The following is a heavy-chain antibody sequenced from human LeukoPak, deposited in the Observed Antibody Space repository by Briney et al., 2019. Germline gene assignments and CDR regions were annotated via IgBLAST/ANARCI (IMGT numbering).Heavy chain of an antibody. CDR3: ARDDSASGDEFDF. CDR2: ISSSGGTM. Sequence: PGGSLRLSCEASGFTVSSFEINWVRQAPGKGLEWVSYISSSGGTMDYADSVKGRFTVSRDNAKNSAYLQMSALRVEDTAMYYCARDDSASGDEFDFWGQGVLVTVSS. CDR1: GFTVSSFE. V-gene: IGHV3-48*03. D-gene: IGHD6-13*01. J-gene: IGHJ4*02.